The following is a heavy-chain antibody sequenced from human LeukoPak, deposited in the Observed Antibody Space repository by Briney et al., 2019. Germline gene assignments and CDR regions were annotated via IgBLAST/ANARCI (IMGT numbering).Heavy chain of an antibody. V-gene: IGHV3-23*01. CDR1: GFTFSTYA. D-gene: IGHD3-22*01. CDR3: AKPRSDYYYSAFDY. CDR2: ISGSGGST. Sequence: GGSLRLSCAASGFTFSTYAMTWVRQAPGKGLEWVSGISGSGGSTYYADSVKGRFTISRDNSKNTLYLQMNSLRAEDTAVYYCAKPRSDYYYSAFDYWGQGTLVTVSS. J-gene: IGHJ4*02.